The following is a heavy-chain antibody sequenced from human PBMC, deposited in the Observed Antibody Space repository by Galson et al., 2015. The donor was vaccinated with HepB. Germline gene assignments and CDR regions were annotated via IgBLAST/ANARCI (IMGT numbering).Heavy chain of an antibody. CDR1: GFLFNTYS. Sequence: SLRLSCAASGFLFNTYSMNWVRQAPGKGLEWVSFISSGSDYIYYADSVKGRFTISRDNAKNSLYLQMDSLRVEDTAVYFCASPPHCSSTSCFGDPTGDAFDIWGQGTMVTVSS. V-gene: IGHV3-21*01. CDR3: ASPPHCSSTSCFGDPTGDAFDI. D-gene: IGHD2-2*01. J-gene: IGHJ3*02. CDR2: ISSGSDYI.